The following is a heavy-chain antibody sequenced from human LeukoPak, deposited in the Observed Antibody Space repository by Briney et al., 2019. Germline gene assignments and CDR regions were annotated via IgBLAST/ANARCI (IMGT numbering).Heavy chain of an antibody. CDR1: GFTFSSYW. Sequence: GRSLRLSCAASGFTFSSYWMSWVRQAPGKGLEWVANIKRDGSEKYYLDSVKGRFTVSRENARNSLYLQMDSLRAEDTSVYYCARAPSRGTCDYWGQGTVVTVSS. V-gene: IGHV3-7*04. J-gene: IGHJ4*02. D-gene: IGHD3-16*01. CDR3: ARAPSRGTCDY. CDR2: IKRDGSEK.